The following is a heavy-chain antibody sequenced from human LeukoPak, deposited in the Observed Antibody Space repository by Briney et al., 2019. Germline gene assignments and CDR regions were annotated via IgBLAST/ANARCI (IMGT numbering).Heavy chain of an antibody. CDR2: FYYSGDT. Sequence: SETLSLTCNVSGDSIRGFYWGWIRQPPGKGLEWIGYFYYSGDTNYNPALESRVIISVDTSKNQFSLKLSSLTAADTAVYYRARWNYDISTGHRYFDYWGQGTLVIVSS. CDR3: ARWNYDISTGHRYFDY. V-gene: IGHV4-59*01. D-gene: IGHD3-9*01. CDR1: GDSIRGFY. J-gene: IGHJ4*02.